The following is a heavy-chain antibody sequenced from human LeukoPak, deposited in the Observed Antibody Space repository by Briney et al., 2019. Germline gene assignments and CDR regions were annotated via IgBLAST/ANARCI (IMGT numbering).Heavy chain of an antibody. CDR2: TYYRSKWYY. CDR1: GDSVSSKTAV. V-gene: IGHV6-1*01. Sequence: SQTLSLTCAISGDSVSSKTAVWNWIRQSPSRGLEWLGRTYYRSKWYYAYGASVKSRTTITPDTSKNQFSLQLKSVTPEDTAIYYCARDQYDSSEYSYGVDVWGPGTTVTVSS. J-gene: IGHJ6*02. CDR3: ARDQYDSSEYSYGVDV. D-gene: IGHD3-22*01.